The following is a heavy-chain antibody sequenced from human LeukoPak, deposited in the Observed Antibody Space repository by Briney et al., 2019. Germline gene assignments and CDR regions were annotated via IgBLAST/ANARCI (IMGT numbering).Heavy chain of an antibody. Sequence: GGSLRLSCAASGFTFCSYGMHWVGQAPGKGREWGAVMSYDGSNKYYADSVKGRFTISRDNSKNTLNLQMNRMRAEDTAVYYCAKESYDILTGYNDCYFDYWGQGTLVTVSS. CDR3: AKESYDILTGYNDCYFDY. V-gene: IGHV3-30*18. J-gene: IGHJ4*02. D-gene: IGHD3-9*01. CDR2: MSYDGSNK. CDR1: GFTFCSYG.